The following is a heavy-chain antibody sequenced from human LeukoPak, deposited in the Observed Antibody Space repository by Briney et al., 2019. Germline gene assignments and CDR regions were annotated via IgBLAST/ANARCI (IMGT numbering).Heavy chain of an antibody. D-gene: IGHD2-15*01. CDR2: ISGDAVTS. Sequence: GGSLRLSCAASGFTFKNYAMNWVRQSPGQGLEWVSTISGDAVTSWYADSVKGRFTVSRANSKNIVFLQMNNLRAGDTAVYYCAKKASGGPYNSFAPCGQGTLVTVAS. J-gene: IGHJ5*02. CDR3: AKKASGGPYNSFAP. V-gene: IGHV3-23*01. CDR1: GFTFKNYA.